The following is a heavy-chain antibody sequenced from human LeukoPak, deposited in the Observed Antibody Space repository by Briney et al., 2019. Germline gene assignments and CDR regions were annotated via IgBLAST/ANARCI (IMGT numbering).Heavy chain of an antibody. V-gene: IGHV4-59*01. Sequence: SETLSLTCTVSGGSISGYYWSWIRQPPGKGLEWIGYIFSSGSARYNPYSGSTNYNPSLKSRLTISADTSKNQFSLKLNSVTAADTAVYYCARDRGLSEYWGQGTLVTVSS. CDR3: ARDRGLSEY. CDR1: GGSISGYY. D-gene: IGHD3-10*01. J-gene: IGHJ1*01. CDR2: IFSSGSARYNPYSGST.